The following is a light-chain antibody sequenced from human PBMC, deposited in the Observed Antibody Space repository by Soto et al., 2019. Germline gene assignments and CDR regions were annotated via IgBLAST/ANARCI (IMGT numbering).Light chain of an antibody. V-gene: IGKV1-12*01. CDR1: QPISTW. CDR2: GAS. Sequence: DIQMTQSPSSVSASVGDRVTIACRASQPISTWLDWYQQKPGKAPEVLIHGASNLHSGVPSRFSGSGSGTDFTLTISSLQPEDFATYYCQQANSFPWTFGRGTKVEVK. CDR3: QQANSFPWT. J-gene: IGKJ1*01.